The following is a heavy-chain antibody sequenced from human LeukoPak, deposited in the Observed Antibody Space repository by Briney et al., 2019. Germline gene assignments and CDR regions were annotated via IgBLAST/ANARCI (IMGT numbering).Heavy chain of an antibody. Sequence: PSETLSLTCTVSGYSISSGYYWGWIRQPPGKGLEWIGSIYYSGSTYYNPSLKSRVTISVDTSKNQFSLKLSSVTAADTAVYYCAGAYYYDSSGYNYWGQGTLVTVSS. CDR2: IYYSGST. CDR1: GYSISSGYY. CDR3: AGAYYYDSSGYNY. D-gene: IGHD3-22*01. V-gene: IGHV4-38-2*02. J-gene: IGHJ4*02.